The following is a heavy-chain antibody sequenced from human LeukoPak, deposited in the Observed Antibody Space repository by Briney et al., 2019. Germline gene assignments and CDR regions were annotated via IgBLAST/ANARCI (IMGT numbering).Heavy chain of an antibody. CDR3: ARRYCSGGSCYSFRGDWFDP. V-gene: IGHV3-33*01. Sequence: GGSLRLSCAASGFTFSSYGMHWVRQAPGKGLEWVAVIWYDGSNKYYADSVKGRFTISRDNSKNTLYLQMNSLRAEDAAVYYCARRYCSGGSCYSFRGDWFDPWGQGTLVTVSS. D-gene: IGHD2-15*01. CDR2: IWYDGSNK. J-gene: IGHJ5*02. CDR1: GFTFSSYG.